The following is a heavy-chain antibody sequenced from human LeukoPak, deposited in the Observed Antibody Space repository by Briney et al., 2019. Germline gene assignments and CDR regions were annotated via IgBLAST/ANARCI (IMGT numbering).Heavy chain of an antibody. D-gene: IGHD6-19*01. Sequence: PGGSLRLSCAASGFTFSSYGMHWVRQAPGKGLEWVAVIWYDGSNKYYADSMKGRFTISRDNSKNTLYLQMNSLRAEDTAVYYCAGSVAVAGRGYWGQGTLVTVSS. V-gene: IGHV3-33*01. CDR1: GFTFSSYG. CDR2: IWYDGSNK. CDR3: AGSVAVAGRGY. J-gene: IGHJ4*02.